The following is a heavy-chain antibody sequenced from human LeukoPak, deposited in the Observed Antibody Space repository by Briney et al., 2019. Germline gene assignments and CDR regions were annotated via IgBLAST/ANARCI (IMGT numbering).Heavy chain of an antibody. V-gene: IGHV4-39*01. CDR1: GGSISSSSYY. Sequence: SETLSLTCTVSGGSISSSSYYWAWIRQPPGKGLEWIGSLYYSGSTYYNPSLKSRVTISVDTSKTQFSLELSSVTAADTAIYYCAGIEGTVTTRPDTFDIWGQGTMVTVSS. D-gene: IGHD4-17*01. CDR2: LYYSGST. J-gene: IGHJ3*02. CDR3: AGIEGTVTTRPDTFDI.